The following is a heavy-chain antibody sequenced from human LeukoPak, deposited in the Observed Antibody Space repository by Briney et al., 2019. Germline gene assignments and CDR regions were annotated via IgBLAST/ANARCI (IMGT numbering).Heavy chain of an antibody. D-gene: IGHD3-9*01. J-gene: IGHJ4*02. V-gene: IGHV3-7*01. CDR2: IKQDGSEK. Sequence: GGSLRLSCAASGFTFSSYWMSWVRQAPGKGLEWVANIKQDGSEKYYVDSVKGRFTISRDNAKNSLYPQMNSLRAEDTAVYYCARDLVPYYDILTGYWGYWGQGTLVTVSS. CDR3: ARDLVPYYDILTGYWGY. CDR1: GFTFSSYW.